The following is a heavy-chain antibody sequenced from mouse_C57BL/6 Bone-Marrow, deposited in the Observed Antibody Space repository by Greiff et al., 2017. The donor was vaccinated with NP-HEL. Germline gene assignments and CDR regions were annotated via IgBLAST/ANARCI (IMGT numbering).Heavy chain of an antibody. J-gene: IGHJ2*01. CDR3: ARDNDGYLYYFDY. V-gene: IGHV3-6*01. CDR1: GYSITSGYY. Sequence: EVQLVESGPGLVKPSQSLSLTCSVTGYSITSGYYWNWIRQFPGNKLEWMGYISYDGSNNYNPSLKNRISITRDTSKNQFFLKLNSVTTEDTATYYCARDNDGYLYYFDYWGQGTTLTVSS. D-gene: IGHD2-3*01. CDR2: ISYDGSN.